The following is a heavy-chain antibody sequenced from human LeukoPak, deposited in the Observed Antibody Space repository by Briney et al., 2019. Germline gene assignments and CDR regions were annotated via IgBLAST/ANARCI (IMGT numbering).Heavy chain of an antibody. Sequence: SETLSLTCAVSGYSIRSDYYWGWIRQPPGKGLEWIGTIFHSGSTYYNPSLKSRIIILVDTSKNQFSLKLSSVTAADTAVYYCARHSQWGVIPWAFDIWGQGTMVTVSS. V-gene: IGHV4-38-2*01. D-gene: IGHD3-16*02. CDR2: IFHSGST. J-gene: IGHJ3*02. CDR3: ARHSQWGVIPWAFDI. CDR1: GYSIRSDYY.